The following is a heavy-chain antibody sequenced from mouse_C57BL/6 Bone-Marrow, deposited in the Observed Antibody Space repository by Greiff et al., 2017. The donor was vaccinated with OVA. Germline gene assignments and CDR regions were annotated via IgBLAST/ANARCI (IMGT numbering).Heavy chain of an antibody. CDR1: GFSLTSYG. D-gene: IGHD2-4*01. V-gene: IGHV2-2*01. CDR2: IWSGGST. J-gene: IGHJ4*01. CDR3: ARRYDYDHDYAMDY. Sequence: VKLMESGPGLVQPSQSLSITCTVSGFSLTSYGVHWVRQSPGKGLEWLGVIWSGGSTDYNAAFISRLSISKDNSKSQVFFKMNSLQADDTAIYYCARRYDYDHDYAMDYWGQGTSVTVSS.